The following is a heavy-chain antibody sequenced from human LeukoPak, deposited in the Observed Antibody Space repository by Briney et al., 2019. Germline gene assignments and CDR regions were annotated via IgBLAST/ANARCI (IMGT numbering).Heavy chain of an antibody. CDR1: GYTFTGYY. D-gene: IGHD6-19*01. Sequence: GASVKVSCKASGYTFTGYYMHWVRQAPGQGLEWMGWINPNSGGTNYAQKFQGRVTMTRDTSISTAYMELSRLRSDDTAVYYCARDTVAGTYRAGNFDYWGQGTLVTVSS. V-gene: IGHV1-2*02. J-gene: IGHJ4*02. CDR2: INPNSGGT. CDR3: ARDTVAGTYRAGNFDY.